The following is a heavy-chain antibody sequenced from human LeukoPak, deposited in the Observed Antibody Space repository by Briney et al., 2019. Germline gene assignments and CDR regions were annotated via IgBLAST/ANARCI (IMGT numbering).Heavy chain of an antibody. CDR1: GFTFSAYS. CDR2: ISSSSSYI. J-gene: IGHJ3*02. Sequence: GGSLRLSCAASGFTFSAYSMNWVRQAPGKGLEWVSSISSSSSYIYYADSVKGRFTISRDNAKNSLYLQMNSLRAEDTAVFYCARDRDYYDSSGGMNAFDIWGQGTMVTVSS. V-gene: IGHV3-21*01. D-gene: IGHD3-22*01. CDR3: ARDRDYYDSSGGMNAFDI.